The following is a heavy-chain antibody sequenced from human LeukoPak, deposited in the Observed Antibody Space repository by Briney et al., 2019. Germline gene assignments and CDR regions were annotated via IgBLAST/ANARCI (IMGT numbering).Heavy chain of an antibody. CDR3: AKDGGGYYPYYYYYMDV. J-gene: IGHJ6*03. V-gene: IGHV3-30*02. D-gene: IGHD3-22*01. CDR2: DGSNN. CDR1: GFTFNSYG. Sequence: PGGSLRLSCAASGFTFNSYGIHWVRQAPGKGLEWVAFDGSNNYYADSVKGRFTISRDNSKNTLYLQMNSLRAEDTAVYYCAKDGGGYYPYYYYYMDVWGKGTTVTISS.